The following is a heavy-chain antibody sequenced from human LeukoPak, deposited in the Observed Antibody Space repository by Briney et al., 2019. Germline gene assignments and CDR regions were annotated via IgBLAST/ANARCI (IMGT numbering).Heavy chain of an antibody. D-gene: IGHD2-15*01. CDR1: GFTFSSYA. CDR3: ARGNLVGYCSGGSCYVTFDY. Sequence: PGGSLRLSCAASGFTFSSYAMSWVRQAPGKGLEWVSAISGSGGSTYYADSVKGRFTISRDNSKNTLYLQMNSLRAEDTAVYYCARGNLVGYCSGGSCYVTFDYWGQGTLVTVSS. J-gene: IGHJ4*02. V-gene: IGHV3-23*01. CDR2: ISGSGGST.